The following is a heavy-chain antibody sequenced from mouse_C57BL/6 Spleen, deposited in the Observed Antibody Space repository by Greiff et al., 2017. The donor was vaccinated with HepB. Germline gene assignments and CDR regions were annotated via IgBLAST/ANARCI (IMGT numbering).Heavy chain of an antibody. CDR1: GFTFSDAW. J-gene: IGHJ4*01. Sequence: DVKLQESGGGLVQPGGSMKLSCAASGFTFSDAWMDWVRQSPEKGLEWVAEIRNKANNHATYYAESVKGRFTISRDDSKSSVYLQMNSLRAEDTGIYYGTRRGRLGLYYYAMDYWGQGTSVTVSS. D-gene: IGHD3-2*02. CDR3: TRRGRLGLYYYAMDY. V-gene: IGHV6-6*01. CDR2: IRNKANNHAT.